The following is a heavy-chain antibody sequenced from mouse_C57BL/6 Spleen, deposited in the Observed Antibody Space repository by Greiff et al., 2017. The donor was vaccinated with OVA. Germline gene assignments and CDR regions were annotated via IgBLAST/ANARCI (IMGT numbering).Heavy chain of an antibody. CDR1: GYTFTSYC. Sequence: QVQLQQPGAELVKPGASVKLSCKASGYTFTSYCMHWVKQRPGQGLEWIGMIHPNSGSTNYNEKFKSKATLTVDKSSSTAYMQLSSLTSEDSAVYYCERDDYEDYAMDYWGQGTSVTVSS. V-gene: IGHV1-64*01. D-gene: IGHD2-4*01. CDR3: ERDDYEDYAMDY. J-gene: IGHJ4*01. CDR2: IHPNSGST.